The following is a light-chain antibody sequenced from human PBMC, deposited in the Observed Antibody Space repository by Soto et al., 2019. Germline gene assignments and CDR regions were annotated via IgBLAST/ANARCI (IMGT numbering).Light chain of an antibody. Sequence: QSALTQPASVSGSPGRSVTISCTGSSSDVGDFNYVSWYQHLPGRAPKLIIYDVTNRPSGISYRFSASKSGRTASLTISGIQDEDEADYYCSSYSSSITHVVFGGGTKLTVL. CDR1: SSDVGDFNY. V-gene: IGLV2-14*03. CDR2: DVT. J-gene: IGLJ2*01. CDR3: SSYSSSITHVV.